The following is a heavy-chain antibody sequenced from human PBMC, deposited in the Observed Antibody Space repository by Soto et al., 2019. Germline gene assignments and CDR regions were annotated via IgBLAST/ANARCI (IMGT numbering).Heavy chain of an antibody. CDR3: AHSVSRQWLPALFDY. V-gene: IGHV2-5*02. Sequence: QITLKESGPTLVKPTQPLTLTCTFSGFSLSTSGVGVGWIRQPPGKALEWLALIYWDDDKRYSPSLKSRLTIPKDTSQNQVVLTMTNMDPVDTATYYCAHSVSRQWLPALFDYWGQGTLVTVSS. CDR2: IYWDDDK. D-gene: IGHD6-19*01. CDR1: GFSLSTSGVG. J-gene: IGHJ4*02.